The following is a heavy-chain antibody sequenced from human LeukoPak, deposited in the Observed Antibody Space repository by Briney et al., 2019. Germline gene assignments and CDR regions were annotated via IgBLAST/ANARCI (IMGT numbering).Heavy chain of an antibody. V-gene: IGHV3-23*01. J-gene: IGHJ5*02. CDR1: GFTFSSYT. Sequence: PGGSLRLSCAASGFTFSSYTMSWVRQAPGKGLEWVSTISNSGRNTFYTDSVKGRFTISRDNSKNTLYLQMNSLRAEDTAVYYCARTHYDFWSSYYPVDPWGQGTLVTVSS. CDR3: ARTHYDFWSSYYPVDP. CDR2: ISNSGRNT. D-gene: IGHD3-3*01.